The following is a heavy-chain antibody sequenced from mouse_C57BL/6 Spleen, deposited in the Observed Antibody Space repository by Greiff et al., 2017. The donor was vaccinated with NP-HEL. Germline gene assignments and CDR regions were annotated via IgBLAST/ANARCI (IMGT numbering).Heavy chain of an antibody. V-gene: IGHV1-18*01. D-gene: IGHD2-5*01. J-gene: IGHJ2*01. CDR2: INPNNGGT. CDR3: ARSSNYYDVYFDY. CDR1: GYTFTDYN. Sequence: VQLQQSGPELVKPGASVKIPCKASGYTFTDYNMDWVKQSHGKSLEWIGDINPNNGGTIYNQKFKGKATLTVDKSSSTAYMELRSLTSEDTAVYYCARSSNYYDVYFDYWGQGTTLTVSS.